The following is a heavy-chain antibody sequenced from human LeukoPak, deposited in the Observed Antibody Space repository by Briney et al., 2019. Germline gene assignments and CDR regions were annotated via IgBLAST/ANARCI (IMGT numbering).Heavy chain of an antibody. CDR1: GYTFTSYG. D-gene: IGHD3-3*01. V-gene: IGHV1-18*01. CDR2: ISAYNGNT. CDR3: ARDSYYDFWSGYYTIDY. J-gene: IGHJ4*02. Sequence: ASVKVSCKASGYTFTSYGISWARQAPGQGLEWMGWISAYNGNTNYAQKLQGRVTMTTDTSTSTAYMELRSLRSDDTAVYYCARDSYYDFWSGYYTIDYWGQGTLVTVSS.